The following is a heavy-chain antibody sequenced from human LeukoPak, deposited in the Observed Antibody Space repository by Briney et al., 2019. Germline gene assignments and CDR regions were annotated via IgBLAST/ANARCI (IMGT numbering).Heavy chain of an antibody. CDR1: GYIFTSYW. Sequence: GESLKISCKGSGYIFTSYWIGWVRQMPGKGLEWMGIIYPGDSDTRYSPSFQGQVTISADKSISTAYLQWSSLKASDTAMYYCARRDCSSTSCHEVYFDYWGQGTLVTVSS. J-gene: IGHJ4*02. V-gene: IGHV5-51*01. CDR3: ARRDCSSTSCHEVYFDY. CDR2: IYPGDSDT. D-gene: IGHD2-2*01.